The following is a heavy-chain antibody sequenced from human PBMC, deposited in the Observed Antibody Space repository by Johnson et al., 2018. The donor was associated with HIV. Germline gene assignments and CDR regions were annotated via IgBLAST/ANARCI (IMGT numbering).Heavy chain of an antibody. D-gene: IGHD5-12*01. CDR3: SNRGYEREHAFDS. Sequence: EVQLVESWGGLVKPGGSLRLSCTASGFTFGDYAMSWVRQAPGKGLEWVGFIRSKAYGGTTEYAASVKGRFTISTDDSKSIAYLQMNSLKTEDTAVYYCSNRGYEREHAFDSWGQGTMVTVSS. CDR2: IRSKAYGGTT. J-gene: IGHJ3*02. CDR1: GFTFGDYA. V-gene: IGHV3-49*04.